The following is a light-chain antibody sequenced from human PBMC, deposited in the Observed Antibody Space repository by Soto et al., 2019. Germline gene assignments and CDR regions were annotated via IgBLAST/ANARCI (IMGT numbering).Light chain of an antibody. CDR1: QSVSSY. Sequence: EIVLTQSPATLSLSPGERATLSCRASQSVSSYLAWYQQKPGQAPRLLIYDASNRATGIPARFSGSGSGADFTLTISSLAPEDFEVYYCQQRSYSITFGQGTRLEIK. CDR2: DAS. J-gene: IGKJ5*01. V-gene: IGKV3-11*01. CDR3: QQRSYSIT.